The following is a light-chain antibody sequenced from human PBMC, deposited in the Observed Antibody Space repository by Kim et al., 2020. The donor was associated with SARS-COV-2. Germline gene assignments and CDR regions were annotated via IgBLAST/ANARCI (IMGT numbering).Light chain of an antibody. Sequence: ASVGDRVTITCRASQSISNRLAWYQQKPGKAPKLLIYDASKLESGGPSRFSGSGSGTDFTLTINSLQPDDFATYYCQQYGGYPLTFGQGTRLEIK. J-gene: IGKJ5*01. CDR3: QQYGGYPLT. CDR1: QSISNR. CDR2: DAS. V-gene: IGKV1-5*01.